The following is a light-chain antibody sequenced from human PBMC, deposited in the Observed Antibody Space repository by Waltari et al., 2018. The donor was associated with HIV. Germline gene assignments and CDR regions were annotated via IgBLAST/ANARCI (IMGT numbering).Light chain of an antibody. V-gene: IGLV2-11*01. CDR3: CSSAGRDIFV. CDR1: SKAVGAYTS. Sequence: QSALTQSSAVSGSPGQSITIACTGTSKAVGAYTSVAWYQQHPGRAPKLLIYDLNRRPSGVPDRFSGSKSGNTASLSISGLQAEDEADYYCCSSAGRDIFVFGTGTKVTVL. J-gene: IGLJ1*01. CDR2: DLN.